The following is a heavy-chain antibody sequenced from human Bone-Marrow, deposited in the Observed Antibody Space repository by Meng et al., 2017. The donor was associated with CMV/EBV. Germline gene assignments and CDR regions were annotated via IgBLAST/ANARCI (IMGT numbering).Heavy chain of an antibody. CDR3: ARAKRELDQRIMFAFDI. J-gene: IGHJ3*02. CDR1: GYTFTGYY. D-gene: IGHD1/OR15-1a*01. CDR2: INPNSGGT. V-gene: IGHV1-2*02. Sequence: ASVKVSCKASGYTFTGYYMQWVRQAPGQGLEWMGWINPNSGGTNYAQKFQGRVTMTRDTSISTAYMELSRLRSDDTAVYYCARAKRELDQRIMFAFDIWGQGTMVTVSS.